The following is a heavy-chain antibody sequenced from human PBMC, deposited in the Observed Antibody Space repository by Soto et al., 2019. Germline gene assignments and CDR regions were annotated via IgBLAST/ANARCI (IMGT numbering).Heavy chain of an antibody. CDR1: GYSFTSYW. CDR3: ARQYCSSTSCYQEYDAFDI. J-gene: IGHJ3*02. Sequence: PGESLKISCKGSGYSFTSYWIGWVRQMPGKGLEWMGIIYPGDSDTRNSPSFQGQVTISADKSISTAYLQWSSLKASDTAMYYCARQYCSSTSCYQEYDAFDIWGQGTMVTVS. CDR2: IYPGDSDT. D-gene: IGHD2-2*01. V-gene: IGHV5-51*01.